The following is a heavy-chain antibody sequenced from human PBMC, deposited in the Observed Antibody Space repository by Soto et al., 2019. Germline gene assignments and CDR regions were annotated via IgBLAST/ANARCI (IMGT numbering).Heavy chain of an antibody. V-gene: IGHV2-5*01. CDR3: EHSGIAAAGTDYYYYGMDV. J-gene: IGHJ6*02. CDR1: GFSLSTSGVG. Sequence: SGPTLVKPTQTLTLTCTFSGFSLSTSGVGVGWIRQPPGKALEWLALIYWNEHKRSSPSLKSRLTITKDTPKNQVFLTLTNMDPVETATYYCEHSGIAAAGTDYYYYGMDVWGQGTTVTVSS. CDR2: IYWNEHK. D-gene: IGHD6-13*01.